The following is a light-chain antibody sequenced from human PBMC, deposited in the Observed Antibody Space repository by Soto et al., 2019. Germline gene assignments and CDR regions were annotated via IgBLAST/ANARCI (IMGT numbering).Light chain of an antibody. CDR3: QQGYSFAFT. V-gene: IGKV1-12*01. CDR1: QDISSW. J-gene: IGKJ3*01. Sequence: DVQMTQSPSSVSASVGDRVTINCRASQDISSWLAWYQQKPGKAPKLMIYAASNLQSGVPSRVSGSGSGTDFTLTISSLQPEDFPTYFCQQGYSFAFTFGPGTKV. CDR2: AAS.